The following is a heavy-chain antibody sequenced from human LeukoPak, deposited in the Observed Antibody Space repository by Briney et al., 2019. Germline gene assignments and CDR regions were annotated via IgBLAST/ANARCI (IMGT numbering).Heavy chain of an antibody. CDR3: ARGESLFGRGYYTFRLGVCSWFDP. CDR2: INHSGST. D-gene: IGHD3-3*01. J-gene: IGHJ5*02. CDR1: GGSFSGYY. Sequence: SETLSLTCAVYGGSFSGYYWSWIRQPPGKGLEWIGEINHSGSTNYNPSLESRVTISVDTSKNQFSLKLSSVTAADTAVYYCARGESLFGRGYYTFRLGVCSWFDPWGQGTLVTVSS. V-gene: IGHV4-34*01.